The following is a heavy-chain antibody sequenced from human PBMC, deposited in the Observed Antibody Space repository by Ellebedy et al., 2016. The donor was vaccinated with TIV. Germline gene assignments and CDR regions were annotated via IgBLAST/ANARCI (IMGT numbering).Heavy chain of an antibody. CDR3: ARAGDQSAARVSVWFDP. CDR2: IDWDGGST. D-gene: IGHD6-13*01. Sequence: GESLKISCAASGFPFDDFSMNWVRQPPGKGLEWVSVIDWDGGSTHYADSVKGRFTISRDNAKNSVYLRMNTLRAEDTAVYYCARAGDQSAARVSVWFDPWGQGTLVTVSS. J-gene: IGHJ5*02. V-gene: IGHV3-20*04. CDR1: GFPFDDFS.